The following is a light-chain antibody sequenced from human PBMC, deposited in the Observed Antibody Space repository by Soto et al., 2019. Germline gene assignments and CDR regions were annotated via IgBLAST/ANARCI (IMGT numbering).Light chain of an antibody. V-gene: IGLV2-14*03. CDR2: DVS. J-gene: IGLJ1*01. CDR3: CSYTTSNTRQIV. CDR1: SSDVGGYNY. Sequence: QSALTQPASVSGSPGQSITISCTGTSSDVGGYNYVSWYQHHPGKAPKLMIYDVSNRPSGVSNRFSGSKSGNTASLTISGLQPEDEADYYCCSYTTSNTRQIVFGIGTKVTAL.